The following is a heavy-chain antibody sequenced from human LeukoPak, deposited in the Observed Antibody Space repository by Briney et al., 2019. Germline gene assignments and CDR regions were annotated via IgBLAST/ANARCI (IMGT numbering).Heavy chain of an antibody. CDR3: VRRGDASSGWGDHDY. Sequence: GGSLRRSCAASGFTFNRNAMSWVRQAPGKGREWVSTIGGSGDKTFYADSVKGRFTISRDNSKNMLHLQMSSLTGEDTALYYCVRRGDASSGWGDHDYWGQGALVTVSS. V-gene: IGHV3-23*01. CDR2: IGGSGDKT. J-gene: IGHJ4*02. D-gene: IGHD6-19*01. CDR1: GFTFNRNA.